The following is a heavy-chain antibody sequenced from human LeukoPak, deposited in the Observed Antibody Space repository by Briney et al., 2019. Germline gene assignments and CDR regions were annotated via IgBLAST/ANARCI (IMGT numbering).Heavy chain of an antibody. CDR3: ARSPPRGRYFDWPTEFDY. D-gene: IGHD3-9*01. V-gene: IGHV3-11*01. J-gene: IGHJ4*02. CDR2: ISSSGSTI. CDR1: GFTFSDYY. Sequence: PGGSLRLSCAASGFTFSDYYMSWIRQAPGKGLEWGSYISSSGSTIYYADSVKGRFTISRDNAKNSLYLQMNSLRAEDTAVYYCARSPPRGRYFDWPTEFDYWGQGTLVTVSS.